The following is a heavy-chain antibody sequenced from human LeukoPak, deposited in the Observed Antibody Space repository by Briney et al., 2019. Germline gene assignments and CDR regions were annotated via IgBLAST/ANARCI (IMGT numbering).Heavy chain of an antibody. CDR3: ASGRRGNSGWYHLDY. Sequence: SETLSLTCTVSGDSVSSTSKHWNWIRQPPGKDLEWIGNIYNTGNTNYNPSLKSRVTISLDTSKNQFSLRLTSVTAADTAVYSCASGRRGNSGWYHLDYWGQGTPVTVSS. V-gene: IGHV4-61*01. CDR2: IYNTGNT. J-gene: IGHJ4*02. CDR1: GDSVSSTSKH. D-gene: IGHD6-19*01.